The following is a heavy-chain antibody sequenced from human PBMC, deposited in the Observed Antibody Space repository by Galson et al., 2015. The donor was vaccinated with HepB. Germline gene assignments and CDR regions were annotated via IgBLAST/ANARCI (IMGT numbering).Heavy chain of an antibody. CDR1: Y. Sequence: YWIGWVRQMPGKGLEWIGYIYYSGSTYYNPTLKSRVTISVDTSKNQFSLKLSSVTAADTAVYYCARSAGGYYLSYWGQGTLVTVSS. D-gene: IGHD3-22*01. V-gene: IGHV4-31*02. CDR2: IYYSGST. CDR3: ARSAGGYYLSY. J-gene: IGHJ4*02.